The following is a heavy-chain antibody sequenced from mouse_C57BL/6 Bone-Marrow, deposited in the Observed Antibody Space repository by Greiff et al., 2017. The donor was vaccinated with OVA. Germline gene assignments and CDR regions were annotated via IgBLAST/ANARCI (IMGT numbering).Heavy chain of an antibody. CDR1: GYTFTSYW. CDR2: IYPGSGST. Sequence: QVQLKQPGAELVKPGASVKMSCKASGYTFTSYWITWVKQRPGQGLEWIGDIYPGSGSTNYNEKFKSKATLTVDASSSTAYMQLSSLTSEDSAVYYCARRAYGSSYDFDYWGQGTTLTVSS. D-gene: IGHD1-1*01. V-gene: IGHV1-55*01. CDR3: ARRAYGSSYDFDY. J-gene: IGHJ2*01.